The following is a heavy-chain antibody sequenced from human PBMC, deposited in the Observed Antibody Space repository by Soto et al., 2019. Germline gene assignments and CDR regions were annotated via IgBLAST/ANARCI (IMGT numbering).Heavy chain of an antibody. CDR3: ARSMHDYGVL. J-gene: IGHJ4*02. V-gene: IGHV3-11*01. D-gene: IGHD4-17*01. CDR1: GFTFSDYY. Sequence: PGGSLRLSCAASGFTFSDYYMSWLRQAPGKGLEWASYISSSGSTIYYADSVKGRFTISGGNAKNSLYLQMNSLRAEDTAVYYCARSMHDYGVLWGQGTLVTVSS. CDR2: ISSSGSTI.